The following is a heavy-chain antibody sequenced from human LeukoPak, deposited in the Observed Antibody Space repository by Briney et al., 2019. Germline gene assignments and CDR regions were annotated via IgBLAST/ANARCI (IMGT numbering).Heavy chain of an antibody. CDR3: ARAPRWEPIDY. CDR2: ISYDGSNT. J-gene: IGHJ4*02. V-gene: IGHV3-30*03. D-gene: IGHD1-26*01. Sequence: GGSLRLSCTASGFTFSGYGMHWVRQAPGMGLEWVAIISYDGSNTFYGDSVKGRFTISRDNSKKTLYLQMNSLRAEDTAVFYCARAPRWEPIDYWGQGTLVTVSS. CDR1: GFTFSGYG.